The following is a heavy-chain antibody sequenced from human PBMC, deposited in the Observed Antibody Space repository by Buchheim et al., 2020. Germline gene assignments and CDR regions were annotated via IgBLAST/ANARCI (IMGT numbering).Heavy chain of an antibody. J-gene: IGHJ4*02. CDR2: INPDGSDR. Sequence: EVQLVESGGGLIQPGGSLRLSCAASGFTFTTFWMHWVRQVPGKGLMWVSRINPDGSDRSYAASVKGRLTISRDNAANTLYLQMNSLTVEDTGVYSYAREVRGHAYFDTWGQGT. V-gene: IGHV3-74*01. CDR1: GFTFTTFW. CDR3: AREVRGHAYFDT.